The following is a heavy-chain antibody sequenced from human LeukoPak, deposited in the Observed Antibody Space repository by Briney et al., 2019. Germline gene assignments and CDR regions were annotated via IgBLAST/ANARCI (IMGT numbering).Heavy chain of an antibody. V-gene: IGHV3-53*01. Sequence: PGGSLRLSCAASGFSVSNNYMSWVRQAPVKGLEWVSTIYSGGAIYYADSVKGRFTISRDNSKNTLYLQMNSLRAEDTAVYYCAVAGWGSDYYYGMDAWGQGTTVTVSS. CDR2: IYSGGAI. D-gene: IGHD3-16*01. CDR1: GFSVSNNY. CDR3: AVAGWGSDYYYGMDA. J-gene: IGHJ6*02.